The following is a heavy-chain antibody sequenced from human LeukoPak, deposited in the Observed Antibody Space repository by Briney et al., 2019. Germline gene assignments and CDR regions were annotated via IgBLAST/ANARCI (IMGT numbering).Heavy chain of an antibody. J-gene: IGHJ4*02. D-gene: IGHD3-9*01. CDR1: GFTFSNPA. CDR2: IDYDSSHI. V-gene: IGHV3-21*01. CDR3: ARDPLRYLRVGHYDY. Sequence: GGSLRLPCAASGFTFSNPAMNWLRQVPGKGLEWVSSIDYDSSHIYYAASVRGRFTISRDNARNSVYLQMNSLRVEDTAVYYCARDPLRYLRVGHYDYWGQGTLVAVSS.